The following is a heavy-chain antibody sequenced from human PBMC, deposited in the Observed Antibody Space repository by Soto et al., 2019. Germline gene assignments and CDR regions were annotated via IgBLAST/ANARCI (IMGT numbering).Heavy chain of an antibody. Sequence: PSETLSLTCTVSGGPVSSGSDYWSWIRQPPGKGLECIGYIYYSGSTYYNPSLKSRVTISVDTFKNQFSLKLSSVTDADTAVYYCARVPSPWGQGTLVTVS. V-gene: IGHV4-61*01. CDR2: IYYSGST. J-gene: IGHJ5*02. CDR1: GGPVSSGSDY. CDR3: ARVPSP.